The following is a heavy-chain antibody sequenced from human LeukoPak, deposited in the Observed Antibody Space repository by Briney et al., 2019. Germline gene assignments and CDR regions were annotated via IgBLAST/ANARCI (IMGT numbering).Heavy chain of an antibody. CDR3: TEQSSPDYYGMDV. J-gene: IGHJ6*02. CDR2: ISTGGGST. CDR1: RFTFSSYA. V-gene: IGHV3-23*01. Sequence: PGGSLRLSCAASRFTFSSYAMSWVRQAPGKGLEWVSTISTGGGSTYYADSVKGQFTISKDNSKSTLYLQMISLRAEDTALYYCTEQSSPDYYGMDVWGQGTTVTVSS. D-gene: IGHD6-13*01.